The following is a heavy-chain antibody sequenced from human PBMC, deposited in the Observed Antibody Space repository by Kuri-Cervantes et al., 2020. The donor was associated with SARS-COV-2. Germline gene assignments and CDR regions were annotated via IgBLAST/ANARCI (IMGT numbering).Heavy chain of an antibody. CDR3: ARDQRNYDFWSGNSGMNV. J-gene: IGHJ6*02. D-gene: IGHD3-3*01. CDR1: GFTFSSYS. V-gene: IGHV3-48*02. CDR2: ISSSSSTI. Sequence: GESLKISCAASGFTFSSYSMNWVRQAPGKGLEWVSYISSSSSTIYYADSVKGRFTISRDNAKNSLYLQMNSLRDEDTAVYYCARDQRNYDFWSGNSGMNVWGQGTTVTVSS.